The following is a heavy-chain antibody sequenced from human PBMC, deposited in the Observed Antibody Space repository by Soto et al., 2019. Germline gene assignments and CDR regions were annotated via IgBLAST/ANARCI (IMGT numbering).Heavy chain of an antibody. CDR1: GYSFTSYW. CDR3: ANAWIKLNGAGWSDT. J-gene: IGHJ5*02. D-gene: IGHD5-18*01. CDR2: IDPSDSYT. V-gene: IGHV5-10-1*01. Sequence: GESLKISCKGSGYSFTSYWISWVRQMPGKGLERMGRIDPSDSYTNYSPSFQGHVTISADKSISTAYLQWSSLKASDTAMYYCANAWIKLNGAGWSDTWGQGALEAVSS.